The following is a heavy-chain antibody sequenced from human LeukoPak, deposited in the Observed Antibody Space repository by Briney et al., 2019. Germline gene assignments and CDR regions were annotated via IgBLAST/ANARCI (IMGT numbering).Heavy chain of an antibody. J-gene: IGHJ3*02. V-gene: IGHV4-34*01. D-gene: IGHD2-15*01. CDR3: ARGYCSGGSCYWDAFDI. Sequence: SETLSLTCAVYGGSFSGYYWSWIRQPPGKGLEWIGEINHSGSTNYNPSLKSRVTISVDTSKNQFSLKLSSVTAADTAVYYCARGYCSGGSCYWDAFDIWGQGTMVTVSS. CDR1: GGSFSGYY. CDR2: INHSGST.